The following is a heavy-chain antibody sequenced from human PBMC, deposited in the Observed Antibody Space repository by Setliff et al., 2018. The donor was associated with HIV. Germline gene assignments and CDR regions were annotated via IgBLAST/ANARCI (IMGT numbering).Heavy chain of an antibody. V-gene: IGHV4-59*01. CDR3: ARGGTSSNWFGP. D-gene: IGHD2-2*01. CDR1: GASISSNT. J-gene: IGHJ5*02. Sequence: SETLSLTCIVSGASISSNTWSWIRQAPGKGLQWIGFIYNSVTTNYNPSLKSRVTISLDTSKNQFSLKLTSVTAADTAVYYCARGGTSSNWFGPWGQGTMVTVSS. CDR2: IYNSVTT.